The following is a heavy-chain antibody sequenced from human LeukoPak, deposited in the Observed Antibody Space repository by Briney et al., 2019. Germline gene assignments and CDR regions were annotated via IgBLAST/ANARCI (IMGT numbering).Heavy chain of an antibody. V-gene: IGHV1-2*02. CDR3: ATPNSGYDDPDAFDI. D-gene: IGHD5-12*01. Sequence: ASVKVSCKASGYTFTGYYMHWVRQAPGQGLEWMGWINPNSGGTNYAQKFQGRVTITTDESTSTAYMELSSLRSEDTAVYYCATPNSGYDDPDAFDIWGQGTMVTVSS. CDR1: GYTFTGYY. J-gene: IGHJ3*02. CDR2: INPNSGGT.